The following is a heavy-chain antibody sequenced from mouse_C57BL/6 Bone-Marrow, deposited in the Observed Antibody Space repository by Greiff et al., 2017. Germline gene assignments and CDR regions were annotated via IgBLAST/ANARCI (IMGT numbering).Heavy chain of an antibody. CDR2: IRNKANGYTT. CDR3: ARSLLWGKDYFDY. V-gene: IGHV7-3*01. Sequence: EVMLVESGGGLVQPGGSLSLSCAASGFTFTDYYMSWVRQPPGKALEWLGFIRNKANGYTTEYSASVKGRFTISRDNSQSILYLQMNALRAEDSATYYCARSLLWGKDYFDYWGQGTTLTVSS. CDR1: GFTFTDYY. D-gene: IGHD1-1*01. J-gene: IGHJ2*01.